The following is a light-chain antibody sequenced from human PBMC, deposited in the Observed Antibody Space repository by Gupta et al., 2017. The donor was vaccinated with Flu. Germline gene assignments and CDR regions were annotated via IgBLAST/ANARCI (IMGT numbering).Light chain of an antibody. V-gene: IGKV4-1*01. J-gene: IGKJ5*01. CDR2: WAS. CDR1: QSLLAASNNQDF. CDR3: HQVDSAPLT. Sequence: IVLTQSPYSLAVSLGERATINCKSSQSLLAASNNQDFLAWFQKKPGQPPRVLIYWASTRQYGVPDRFSGRGSGTDFTLTISSRQAEDMAVYYCHQVDSAPLTFGQGTRLEIK.